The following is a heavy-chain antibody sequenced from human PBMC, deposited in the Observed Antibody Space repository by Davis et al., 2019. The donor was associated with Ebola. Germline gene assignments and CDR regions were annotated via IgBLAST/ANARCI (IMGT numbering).Heavy chain of an antibody. V-gene: IGHV3-30-3*01. Sequence: PGGSLRLSCAASGFTFSSYAIHWVRQAPGKGLDWVAVIAYDGSTEYYADSVRGRFTISRDNSKNTLYLQMNSLRAEDTAVYYCARAGDFWSGSVYYFDYWGQGTLVTVSS. CDR3: ARAGDFWSGSVYYFDY. CDR2: IAYDGSTE. D-gene: IGHD3-3*01. J-gene: IGHJ4*02. CDR1: GFTFSSYA.